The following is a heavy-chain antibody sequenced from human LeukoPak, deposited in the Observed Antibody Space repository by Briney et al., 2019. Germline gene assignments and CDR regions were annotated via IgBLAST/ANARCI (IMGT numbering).Heavy chain of an antibody. CDR1: SGSISSSNW. D-gene: IGHD4-23*01. V-gene: IGHV4-4*02. CDR2: IYHSGST. J-gene: IGHJ4*02. Sequence: PSEPLSLICSVSSGSISSSNWWSWVRPPPGKGLEWIGEIYHSGSTNYKPSLKSLDTISVDKSKNQFSLKLSSVTAADTAVYYCASARDYGGRFDYWGQGTLVTVSS. CDR3: ASARDYGGRFDY.